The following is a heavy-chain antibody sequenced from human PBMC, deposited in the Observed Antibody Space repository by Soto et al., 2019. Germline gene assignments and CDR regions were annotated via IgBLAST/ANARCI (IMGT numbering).Heavy chain of an antibody. J-gene: IGHJ6*02. Sequence: VGSLRLSCAASGVTFSSCAMSWVRQAPGKGLEWVSGISASGGSTSYADSVKGRFTISRDNFKNTLYVQMNSPRGEDTAVYYCAKDRRAAAATGGMDVWGQGTTVTVSS. CDR2: ISASGGST. CDR1: GVTFSSCA. V-gene: IGHV3-23*01. CDR3: AKDRRAAAATGGMDV. D-gene: IGHD6-13*01.